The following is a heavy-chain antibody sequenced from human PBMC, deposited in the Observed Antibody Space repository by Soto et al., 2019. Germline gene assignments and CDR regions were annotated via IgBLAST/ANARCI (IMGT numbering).Heavy chain of an antibody. CDR1: GYTFTSYA. CDR3: ARGASSVPTFYFAL. V-gene: IGHV1-3*01. Sequence: QVQVVQSGAEVKKPGASVKVSCKASGYTFTSYAMHWVRQAPGQRLEWMGWINPGNGNTKNSQKFQGRVTITRDTFASLAYMELSSLRTDDTSVYYFARGASSVPTFYFALWGGGTLVTVSS. CDR2: INPGNGNT. J-gene: IGHJ2*01. D-gene: IGHD3-10*01.